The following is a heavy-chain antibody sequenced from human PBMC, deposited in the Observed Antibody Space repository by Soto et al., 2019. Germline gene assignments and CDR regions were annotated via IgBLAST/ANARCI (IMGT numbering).Heavy chain of an antibody. CDR3: AKARYYYDSSGPDY. D-gene: IGHD3-22*01. Sequence: GGSLRLSCAASGFTFSSYAMSWVRQAPGKGLEWVSAISGSGGSTYYADSVKGRFTLSRDNSKNTLYLQMNSLRAEDTAVYCCAKARYYYDSSGPDYWGQGTLVTVSS. J-gene: IGHJ4*02. V-gene: IGHV3-23*01. CDR2: ISGSGGST. CDR1: GFTFSSYA.